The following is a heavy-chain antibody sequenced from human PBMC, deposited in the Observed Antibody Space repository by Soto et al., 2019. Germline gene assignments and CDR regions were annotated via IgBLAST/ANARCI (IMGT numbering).Heavy chain of an antibody. CDR3: AKGLAYCGGDCPKMYGY. V-gene: IGHV4-61*01. D-gene: IGHD2-21*02. CDR1: GGSVNIGTYY. Sequence: SETLSLTCTVPGGSVNIGTYYWSWIRQPPGKGLEWIGHIYYSGTTSYNPSLNSRVTISVDTSKNQFSLKLNSVTAADTAVYYCAKGLAYCGGDCPKMYGYWGQGTLVTVSS. J-gene: IGHJ4*02. CDR2: IYYSGTT.